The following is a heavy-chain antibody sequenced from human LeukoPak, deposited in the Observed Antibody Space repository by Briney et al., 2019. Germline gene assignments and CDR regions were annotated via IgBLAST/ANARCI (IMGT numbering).Heavy chain of an antibody. D-gene: IGHD2-8*01. V-gene: IGHV3-15*01. CDR2: VKTKGDGGAA. CDR3: TTDRMIYATNWAVSWFDP. J-gene: IGHJ5*02. Sequence: PGGSLRLSCAGSGITFTNAWLTWVLQAPGKGLEWVGRVKTKGDGGAADHAAPVKGRFTISRDDSTKTLYLQMNSLKTEDTAVYYCTTDRMIYATNWAVSWFDPWGQGTLVTVSS. CDR1: GITFTNAW.